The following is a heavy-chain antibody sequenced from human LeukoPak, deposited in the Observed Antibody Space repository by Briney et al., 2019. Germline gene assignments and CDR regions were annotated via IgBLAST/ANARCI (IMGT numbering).Heavy chain of an antibody. V-gene: IGHV3-74*01. CDR3: ARAQEGSPGLLDY. J-gene: IGHJ4*02. Sequence: GGSLRLSCAASGFTFSSYWMHWVRQAPGKGLVWVSRINTDGSNTSYADSVKGRFTISRDNAKNTLYLQMNSLRAEDTAAYYCARAQEGSPGLLDYWGQGTLVTVSS. CDR1: GFTFSSYW. CDR2: INTDGSNT.